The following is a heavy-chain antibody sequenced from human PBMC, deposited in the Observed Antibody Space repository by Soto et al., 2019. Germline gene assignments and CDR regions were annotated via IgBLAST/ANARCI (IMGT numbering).Heavy chain of an antibody. D-gene: IGHD6-19*01. Sequence: ASVKVSCKASGYTFSGFYMHWVRQAPGQGLEWMGWINPNSGGTKSAEKFQGRVTMTRDTSISTAYMELSRLTSDDTAVYYCASAAVTGTAGLDFWGQGTQVTVYS. CDR1: GYTFSGFY. CDR3: ASAAVTGTAGLDF. V-gene: IGHV1-2*02. CDR2: INPNSGGT. J-gene: IGHJ4*02.